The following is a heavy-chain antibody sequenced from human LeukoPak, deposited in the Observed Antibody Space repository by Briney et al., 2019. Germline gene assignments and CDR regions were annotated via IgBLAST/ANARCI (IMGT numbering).Heavy chain of an antibody. CDR1: GYTFTGYY. CDR2: INPNSGGT. Sequence: ASVKVSCKASGYTFTGYYMHWVRQAPGQGLEWMGWINPNSGGTNYAQKFQGWVTMTRDTSISTAYMELSRLRSDDTAVYYCASGSDYNYYYYGMDVWGQGTTVTVSS. J-gene: IGHJ6*02. D-gene: IGHD2-21*02. CDR3: ASGSDYNYYYYGMDV. V-gene: IGHV1-2*04.